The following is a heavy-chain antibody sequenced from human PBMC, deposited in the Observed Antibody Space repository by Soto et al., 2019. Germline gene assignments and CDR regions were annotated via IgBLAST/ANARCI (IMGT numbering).Heavy chain of an antibody. CDR1: GYTFTSCA. CDR3: ARDRAVDWYFDP. J-gene: IGHJ2*01. CDR2: INTDNGNT. Sequence: QVQVVQSGAEVKKPGASVKVSCKASGYTFTSCAIHWVRQAPGQRLEWMGWINTDNGNTKYSQRFQGRVTITRDTSASTAYMELSNLISEDTAVYYCARDRAVDWYFDPWGRGTLVTVSS. D-gene: IGHD6-19*01. V-gene: IGHV1-3*04.